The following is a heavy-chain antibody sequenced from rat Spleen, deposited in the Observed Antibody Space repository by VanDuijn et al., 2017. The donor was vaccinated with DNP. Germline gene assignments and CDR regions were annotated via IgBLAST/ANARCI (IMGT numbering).Heavy chain of an antibody. Sequence: QVQLKESGPGLVQPSQTLSLTCTVSGFSLTNYHVDWVRQPPGKGLEWMGIIWNTGGTRYNSALKSRLTIIKDTSKSQVFVKMNSLQTEDTAIYFCTRDDIGTTRFDYWGQGVMVTVSS. J-gene: IGHJ2*01. CDR2: IWNTGGT. CDR1: GFSLTNYH. V-gene: IGHV2-41*01. D-gene: IGHD1-5*01. CDR3: TRDDIGTTRFDY.